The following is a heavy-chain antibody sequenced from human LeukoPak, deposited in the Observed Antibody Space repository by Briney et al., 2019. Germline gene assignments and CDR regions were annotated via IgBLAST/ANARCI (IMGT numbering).Heavy chain of an antibody. CDR1: GGTFSSYA. Sequence: ASVKVSCKASGGTFSSYAISWVRQDPGQGLEWMGGIIPIFGTANYAQKFQGRVTITADESTSTAYMELSSLRSEDTAVYYCARKYSGYDSYAFDIWGQGTMVTVSS. J-gene: IGHJ3*02. D-gene: IGHD5-12*01. CDR2: IIPIFGTA. V-gene: IGHV1-69*01. CDR3: ARKYSGYDSYAFDI.